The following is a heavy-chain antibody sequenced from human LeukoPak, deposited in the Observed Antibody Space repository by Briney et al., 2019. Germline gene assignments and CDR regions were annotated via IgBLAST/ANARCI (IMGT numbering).Heavy chain of an antibody. CDR3: ARSDYYYYYMDV. CDR1: GFTFSSYW. CDR2: FNSDGSST. Sequence: GGSLSLSCAASGFTFSSYWMHWVRQAPGKGLVWVSRFNSDGSSTSYADSVKGRFTISRDNAKNTLDLQMNSLRAEDTAVYYCARSDYYYYYMDVWGKGTTVTVSS. J-gene: IGHJ6*03. V-gene: IGHV3-74*01.